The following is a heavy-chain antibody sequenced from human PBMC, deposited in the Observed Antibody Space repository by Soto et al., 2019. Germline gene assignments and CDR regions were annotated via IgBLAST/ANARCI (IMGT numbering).Heavy chain of an antibody. CDR1: GFTFSSCS. Sequence: GGSLRLSCAASGFTFSSCSMNWVRQAPGKGLEWVSYISSSSSTIYYADSVKGRFTISRDNAENSLYLQMNSLSAEDTAVYYCARRAVAGTGYMDVWGKGTTVTVSS. V-gene: IGHV3-48*01. D-gene: IGHD6-19*01. CDR2: ISSSSSTI. CDR3: ARRAVAGTGYMDV. J-gene: IGHJ6*03.